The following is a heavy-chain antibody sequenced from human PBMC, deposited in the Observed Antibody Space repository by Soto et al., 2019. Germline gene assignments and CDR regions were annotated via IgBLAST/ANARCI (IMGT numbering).Heavy chain of an antibody. Sequence: GGSLRLSCAASGFTFSSYAMSWVRQAPGKGLEWVSAISGSGGSTYYADSVKGRFTISRDNSKNTLYLQMNSLRAEDSAVYYCSKDPESRMGNAFDIWGQGTMVTVSS. CDR1: GFTFSSYA. J-gene: IGHJ3*02. CDR2: ISGSGGST. V-gene: IGHV3-23*01. CDR3: SKDPESRMGNAFDI. D-gene: IGHD7-27*01.